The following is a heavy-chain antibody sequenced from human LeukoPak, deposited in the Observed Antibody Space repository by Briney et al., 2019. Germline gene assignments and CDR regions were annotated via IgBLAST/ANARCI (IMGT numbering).Heavy chain of an antibody. CDR3: ARLGAGPTYYDFWSGYSSFYFDY. CDR2: IHYPGNT. D-gene: IGHD3-3*01. Sequence: SETLSLTCTVSGGSTSSSNYYWGWIRQPPGKGLEWIGGIHYPGNTYYNPSLKSRVTISVDTSKNQFSLKLSSVTAADTAVYYCARLGAGPTYYDFWSGYSSFYFDYWGQGTLVTVSS. V-gene: IGHV4-39*01. CDR1: GGSTSSSNYY. J-gene: IGHJ4*02.